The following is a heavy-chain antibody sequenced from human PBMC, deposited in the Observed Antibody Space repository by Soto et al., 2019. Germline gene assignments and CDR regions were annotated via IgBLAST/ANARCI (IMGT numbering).Heavy chain of an antibody. CDR3: ATSRTFDY. CDR1: GFTFSSYW. Sequence: GGSLRLSCVVSGFTFSSYWMNWVRQSPGKGLEWVANIKQDGSEKYYVDSAKGRFTISRDNAKNSLYLQMNSLSAEDTAIYYCATSRTFDYWGQGTLVTVSS. D-gene: IGHD6-13*01. J-gene: IGHJ4*02. V-gene: IGHV3-7*01. CDR2: IKQDGSEK.